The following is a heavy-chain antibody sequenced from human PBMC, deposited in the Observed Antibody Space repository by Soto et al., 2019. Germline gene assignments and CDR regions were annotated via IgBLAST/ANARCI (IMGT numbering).Heavy chain of an antibody. CDR1: GGSISSGGYY. Sequence: SETLSLSCTLSGGSISSGGYYWSWIRQHPGKGLEWIGYIYYSGSTYYNPSLKSRVTISVDTSKNQFSLKLSSVTAADTAVYYCARGEVRGDYFDYWGQGTLVTVSS. CDR2: IYYSGST. D-gene: IGHD4-17*01. V-gene: IGHV4-31*03. J-gene: IGHJ4*02. CDR3: ARGEVRGDYFDY.